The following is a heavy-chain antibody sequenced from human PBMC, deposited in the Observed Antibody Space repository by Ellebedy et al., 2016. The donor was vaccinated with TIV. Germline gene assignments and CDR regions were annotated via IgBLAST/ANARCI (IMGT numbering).Heavy chain of an antibody. CDR1: GFTFSDHY. V-gene: IGHV3-72*01. D-gene: IGHD3-22*01. Sequence: PGGSLRLSCAASGFTFSDHYMDWVRRAPGKGLEWVGRTRTKATSYTTESAASVKGRFTISRDDSKNSLYLQMNSLKTEDTAVYYCVSPAGSSGYWEAFDIWGQGTMVTVSS. CDR3: VSPAGSSGYWEAFDI. CDR2: TRTKATSYTT. J-gene: IGHJ3*02.